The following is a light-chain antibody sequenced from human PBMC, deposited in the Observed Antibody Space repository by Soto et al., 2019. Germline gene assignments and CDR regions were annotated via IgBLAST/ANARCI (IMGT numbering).Light chain of an antibody. V-gene: IGKV1-27*01. J-gene: IGKJ5*01. CDR3: QSYITVPLS. CDR2: SAS. CDR1: QDIKNF. Sequence: DIQMTQSPYSLSVSLGDTVTIACRASQDIKNFLAWYQQKPGKVPDLLIYSASTLQSGVPSRFSGSGSGTEFTLAISRLQPEDVATYFCQSYITVPLSFGQGTRLEI.